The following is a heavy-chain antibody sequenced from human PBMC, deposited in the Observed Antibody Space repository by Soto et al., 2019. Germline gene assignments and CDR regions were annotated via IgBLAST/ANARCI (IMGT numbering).Heavy chain of an antibody. V-gene: IGHV1-69*13. D-gene: IGHD6-6*01. J-gene: IGHJ6*02. Sequence: WASVKVSCKASGGTFSSYAISWVRQAPGQGLEWMGGIIPIFGTANYAQKFQGRVAITADESTSTAYMELSSLRSEDTAVYYCARDNRSRAARQDYYYYYGMDVWGPGTTVTVYS. CDR3: ARDNRSRAARQDYYYYYGMDV. CDR1: GGTFSSYA. CDR2: IIPIFGTA.